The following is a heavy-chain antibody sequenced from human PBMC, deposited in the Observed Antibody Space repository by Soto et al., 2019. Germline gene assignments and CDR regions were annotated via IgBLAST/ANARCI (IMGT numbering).Heavy chain of an antibody. V-gene: IGHV3-23*01. CDR3: ASWRYQGYYYYYGMDV. Sequence: PGGSLRLSCAASGFTFSSYAMSWVRQAPGKGLEWVSAISGSGGSTYYADSVKGRFTISRDNSKNTLYLQMNSLRAEDTAVYYCASWRYQGYYYYYGMDVWGQGTTVTVSS. CDR1: GFTFSSYA. CDR2: ISGSGGST. J-gene: IGHJ6*02. D-gene: IGHD3-9*01.